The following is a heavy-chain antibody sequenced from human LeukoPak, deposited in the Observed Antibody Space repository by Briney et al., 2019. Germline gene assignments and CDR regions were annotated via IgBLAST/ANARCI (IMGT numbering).Heavy chain of an antibody. V-gene: IGHV1-69*13. Sequence: GSSVKVSCKASGGTFTNHAISWVRQAPGQGLEWMGGIIPISGTANYAQKFQGRVTITADESTSTVYMELSRLTSEDTAMYYCARWAGESSSWYPALFDYWGQGTLVTVSS. CDR2: IIPISGTA. CDR1: GGTFTNHA. CDR3: ARWAGESSSWYPALFDY. J-gene: IGHJ4*02. D-gene: IGHD6-13*01.